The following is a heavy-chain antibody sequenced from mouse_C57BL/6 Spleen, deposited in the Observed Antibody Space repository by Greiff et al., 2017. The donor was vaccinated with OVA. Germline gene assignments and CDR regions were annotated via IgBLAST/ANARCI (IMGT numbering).Heavy chain of an antibody. CDR2: IRLKSDNYAT. Sequence: EVHLVESGGGLVQPGGSMKLSCVASGFTFSNYWMNWVRQSPEKGLEWVAQIRLKSDNYATHYAESVKGRFTISRDDSKSSVYLQMNNLRAEDTGIYYCTAGYYAMDYWGQGTSVTVSS. J-gene: IGHJ4*01. CDR3: TAGYYAMDY. CDR1: GFTFSNYW. V-gene: IGHV6-3*01.